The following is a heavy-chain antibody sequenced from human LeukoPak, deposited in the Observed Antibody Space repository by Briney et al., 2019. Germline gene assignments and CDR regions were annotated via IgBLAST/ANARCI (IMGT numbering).Heavy chain of an antibody. D-gene: IGHD6-19*01. CDR3: ARGFASGWFSRYDP. CDR1: GDPVSRGSYY. V-gene: IGHV4-61*01. J-gene: IGHJ5*02. CDR2: VYHTGST. Sequence: SETLSLTCTVSGDPVSRGSYYWSWIRQPPGKELEWIGYVYHTGSTNYNPSLKSRVTISVDTSKNEFSLKMTSVTAADTAVYYCARGFASGWFSRYDPWGQGTLVTVSS.